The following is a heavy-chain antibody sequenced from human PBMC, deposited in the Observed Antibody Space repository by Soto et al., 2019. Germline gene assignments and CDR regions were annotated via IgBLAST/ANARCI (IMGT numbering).Heavy chain of an antibody. D-gene: IGHD4-17*01. V-gene: IGHV2-5*01. CDR1: GFSLTTSGVA. CDR2: IYWNDDR. J-gene: IGHJ4*02. Sequence: SGPTLVNPTHTLTLTCNFSGFSLTTSGVAVGWVRQPPGKALEWLALIYWNDDRRFRPSLKNRLTITKDTSENQVVLTMTDMDPVDTGTYYCAHRRPTATAISGPSAFDFWGQGIPVTVS. CDR3: AHRRPTATAISGPSAFDF.